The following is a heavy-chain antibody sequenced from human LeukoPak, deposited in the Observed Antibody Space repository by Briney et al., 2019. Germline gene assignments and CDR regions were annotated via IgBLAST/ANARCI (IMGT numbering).Heavy chain of an antibody. J-gene: IGHJ4*02. D-gene: IGHD6-13*01. CDR1: GCTFTGYY. CDR2: INPNSGGT. Sequence: ASVKVSCKASGCTFTGYYMHWVRQAPGQGLEWMGWINPNSGGTNYAQKFQGRVTMTRDTSISTAYMELSRLRSDDTAVYYCARVRSIAAAQDYWGQGTLVTVSS. V-gene: IGHV1-2*02. CDR3: ARVRSIAAAQDY.